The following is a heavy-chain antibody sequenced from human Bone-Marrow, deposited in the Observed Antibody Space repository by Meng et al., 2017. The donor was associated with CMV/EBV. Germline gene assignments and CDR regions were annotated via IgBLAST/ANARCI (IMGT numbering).Heavy chain of an antibody. V-gene: IGHV5-51*01. D-gene: IGHD3-16*02. Sequence: GESLKISCQGSGFSFISYWVAWVRQTPGKGLEWMGSIYVGDSDTKYSPPFEGQVIISVDKSITTAYLQWRSLKASDTAIYYCARHGSKHRYYGLDAWGQGTTVTVSS. CDR3: ARHGSKHRYYGLDA. J-gene: IGHJ6*02. CDR1: GFSFISYW. CDR2: IYVGDSDT.